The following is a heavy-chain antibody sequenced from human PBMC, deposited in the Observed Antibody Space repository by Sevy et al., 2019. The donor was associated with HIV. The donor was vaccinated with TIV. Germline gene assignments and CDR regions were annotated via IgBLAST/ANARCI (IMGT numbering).Heavy chain of an antibody. CDR2: THSNGNT. D-gene: IGHD3-10*01. CDR3: TRDRYTLVRGIIMTWFDP. CDR1: GGSISGYY. J-gene: IGHJ5*02. V-gene: IGHV4-59*01. Sequence: SETLSLTCTVSGGSISGYYWSWIRQSPGKGLEWIAYTHSNGNTNYNPSPKTRVTISIDTSKNQYSLTLSSVTAAEKAGYYCTRDRYTLVRGIIMTWFDPWGQGTLVTVSS.